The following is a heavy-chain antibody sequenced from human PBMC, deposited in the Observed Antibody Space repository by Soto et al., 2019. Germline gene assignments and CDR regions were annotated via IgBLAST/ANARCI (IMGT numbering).Heavy chain of an antibody. CDR1: GGSISGYY. CDR2: IYYSGST. D-gene: IGHD4-17*01. Sequence: PSETLSLTXTVSGGSISGYYWSWIRQPPGKGLEWIGYIYYSGSTNYNPSLKSRVTISVDTSNNHFSLRLSSVTAADMAVYYCARRGTTVTSLYYFDFWGQGALVTVSS. V-gene: IGHV4-59*08. CDR3: ARRGTTVTSLYYFDF. J-gene: IGHJ4*02.